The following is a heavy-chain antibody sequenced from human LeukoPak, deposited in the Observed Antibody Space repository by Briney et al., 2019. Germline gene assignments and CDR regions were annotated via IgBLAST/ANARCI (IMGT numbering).Heavy chain of an antibody. V-gene: IGHV3-30-3*01. D-gene: IGHD4-11*01. Sequence: GGSLRLSCAASGFTFSSYAMHWVRQAPGKGLEWVAVISYDGSNKYYADSVKGRFTISRDNSKNTLYLQMNSLRAEDTAVYYCARGQSGYWGQGTLVTVSS. J-gene: IGHJ4*02. CDR2: ISYDGSNK. CDR3: ARGQSGY. CDR1: GFTFSSYA.